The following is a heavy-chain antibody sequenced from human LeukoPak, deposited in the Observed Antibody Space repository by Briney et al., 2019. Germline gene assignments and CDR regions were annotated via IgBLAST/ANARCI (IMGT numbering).Heavy chain of an antibody. V-gene: IGHV1-58*01. J-gene: IGHJ4*02. D-gene: IGHD5-18*01. CDR2: IVVGSGNT. CDR3: AAGEDTAMVPFDY. Sequence: SVKVSCKASGFTFTSSAVQWVRQARGQRLEWIGWIVVGSGNTNYAQKFQERVTITRDMSTSTAYMELSSLRSEDTAVYYCAAGEDTAMVPFDYWGQGTLVTVSS. CDR1: GFTFTSSA.